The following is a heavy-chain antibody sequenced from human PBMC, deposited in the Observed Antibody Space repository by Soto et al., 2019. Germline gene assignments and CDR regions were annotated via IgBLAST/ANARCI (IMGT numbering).Heavy chain of an antibody. CDR3: AREDAARIERRFDA. V-gene: IGHV4-31*11. J-gene: IGHJ5*02. CDR2: IYSSGST. D-gene: IGHD6-6*01. Sequence: QVQLQESGPRLVKPSQTLSLSCAVSGGSIISASYSWNWIRQSPGRGLEWIGHIYSSGSTYYNPSLKSRVSISVDTSNNQFSLKLTSVTAADTAVYFCAREDAARIERRFDAWGQEILVTVSS. CDR1: GGSIISASYS.